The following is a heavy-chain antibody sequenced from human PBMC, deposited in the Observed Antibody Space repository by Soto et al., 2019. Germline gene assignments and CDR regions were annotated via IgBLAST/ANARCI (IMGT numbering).Heavy chain of an antibody. J-gene: IGHJ4*02. CDR3: ARRGPGTYFDY. CDR1: GFTFSSYA. D-gene: IGHD6-13*01. Sequence: PGGSLRLSCAASGFTFSSYAMRWVPQAPGKGLEWVSAISGSGDSTYYADSVKGRFTVSRDNSKNTLYLQMNSLRAEDTAVYYCARRGPGTYFDYWAQGTLVTVSS. CDR2: ISGSGDST. V-gene: IGHV3-23*01.